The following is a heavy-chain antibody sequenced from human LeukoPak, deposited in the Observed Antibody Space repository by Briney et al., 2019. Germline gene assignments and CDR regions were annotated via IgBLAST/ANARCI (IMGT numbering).Heavy chain of an antibody. J-gene: IGHJ4*02. CDR3: ARHYDFLGGFDY. V-gene: IGHV3-64*01. CDR2: ISSNGIFT. CDR1: GFTFSSNA. Sequence: SGGSLRLPCAASGFTFSSNAMNWFRQAPGKGLESVSSISSNGIFTYYANSVKGRFTISRDNSKNTLYLQMGSLRAEDTAVYYCARHYDFLGGFDYWGQGTLVTVSS. D-gene: IGHD3-3*01.